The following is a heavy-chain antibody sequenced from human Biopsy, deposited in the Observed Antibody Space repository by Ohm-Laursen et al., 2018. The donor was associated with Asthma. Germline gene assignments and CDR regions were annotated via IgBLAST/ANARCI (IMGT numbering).Heavy chain of an antibody. CDR3: GRERSYMVDY. CDR1: GLTFSDYW. Sequence: SLGLSCAASGLTFSDYWMHWVRQAPGKGLEWVADIWFDGSNKHYADSVKGRFTISRDNSKNTLYLQMNSLRAEDTALYYCGRERSYMVDYWGQGTLVIVSS. V-gene: IGHV3-33*08. CDR2: IWFDGSNK. D-gene: IGHD3-10*01. J-gene: IGHJ4*02.